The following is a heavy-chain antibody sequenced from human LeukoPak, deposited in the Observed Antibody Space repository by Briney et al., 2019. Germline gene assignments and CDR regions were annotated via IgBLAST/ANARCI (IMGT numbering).Heavy chain of an antibody. V-gene: IGHV4-59*01. Sequence: PSQTLSLTCTVSGGSISSYYWNWIRQSPGKGPEWIGYIYSSGNTNYNPSLKSRVTISVDTSKNQFSLKLNSVTAADMAVYYCARGGYDYTDSVDFWGQGTLVTVSS. CDR3: ARGGYDYTDSVDF. D-gene: IGHD5-12*01. CDR1: GGSISSYY. J-gene: IGHJ4*02. CDR2: IYSSGNT.